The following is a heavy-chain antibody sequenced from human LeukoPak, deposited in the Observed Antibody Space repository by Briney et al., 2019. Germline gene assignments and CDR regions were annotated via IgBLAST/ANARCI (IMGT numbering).Heavy chain of an antibody. V-gene: IGHV3-21*01. D-gene: IGHD3-3*01. Sequence: SGGPLRLSCAASGFTFSSYSMNWVRQAPGKGLEWVSSISSSSSYIYYADSVKGRFTISRDNAKNSLYLQMNSLRAEDTAVYYCASSSALRITIFGVVIHWGQGTLVTVSS. CDR2: ISSSSSYI. CDR1: GFTFSSYS. CDR3: ASSSALRITIFGVVIH. J-gene: IGHJ1*01.